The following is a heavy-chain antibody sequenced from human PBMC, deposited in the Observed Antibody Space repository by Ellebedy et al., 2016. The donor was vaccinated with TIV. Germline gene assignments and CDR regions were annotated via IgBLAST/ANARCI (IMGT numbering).Heavy chain of an antibody. D-gene: IGHD6-6*01. J-gene: IGHJ6*02. Sequence: SETLSLTCTVSGGSISSGGYYWSWIRQHPGKGLEWIGYIYYSGSTYYNPSLKSRVTISVDTSKNQFSLKLSSVTAADTAVYYCARDALEYGRDMDVWGQGTTVTVSS. V-gene: IGHV4-31*03. CDR2: IYYSGST. CDR3: ARDALEYGRDMDV. CDR1: GGSISSGGYY.